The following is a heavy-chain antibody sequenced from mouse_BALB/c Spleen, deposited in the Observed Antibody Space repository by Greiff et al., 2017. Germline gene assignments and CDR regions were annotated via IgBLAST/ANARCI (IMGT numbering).Heavy chain of an antibody. V-gene: IGHV5-6-5*01. CDR2: ISSGGST. CDR3: ARGGDPDLYYAMDY. Sequence: VQLKESGGGLVKPGGSLKLSCAASGFTFSSYAMSWVRQTPEKRLEWVASISSGGSTYYPDSVKGRFTISRDNARNILYLQMSSLRSEDTAMYYCARGGDPDLYYAMDYWGQGTSVTVSS. J-gene: IGHJ4*01. CDR1: GFTFSSYA.